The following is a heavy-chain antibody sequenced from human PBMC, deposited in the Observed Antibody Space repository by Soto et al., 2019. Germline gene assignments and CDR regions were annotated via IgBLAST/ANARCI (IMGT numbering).Heavy chain of an antibody. Sequence: GASVKVSCKASGGTFSSYAISWVRQAPGQGLEWMGGIIPIFGTANYAQKFQGRVTITADKSTSTAYMELSSLRSEDTAVYYCARQPFGDFWSGYPVYYYYGMDVWGQGTTVTV. J-gene: IGHJ6*02. CDR3: ARQPFGDFWSGYPVYYYYGMDV. CDR2: IIPIFGTA. CDR1: GGTFSSYA. V-gene: IGHV1-69*06. D-gene: IGHD3-3*01.